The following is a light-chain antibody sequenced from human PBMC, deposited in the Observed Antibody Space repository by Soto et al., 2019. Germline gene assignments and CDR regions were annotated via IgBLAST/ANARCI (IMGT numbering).Light chain of an antibody. Sequence: EIVLTQSPATLSLSPGERATLSCRASQSVSSDLVWYQQKPGQAPRLLIYDASNRATGIPDRFSGSGSGTDFTLTISRLEPEDFAVYFCQQYGRSPWTFGQGTKVEIK. V-gene: IGKV3-20*01. CDR2: DAS. CDR1: QSVSSD. CDR3: QQYGRSPWT. J-gene: IGKJ1*01.